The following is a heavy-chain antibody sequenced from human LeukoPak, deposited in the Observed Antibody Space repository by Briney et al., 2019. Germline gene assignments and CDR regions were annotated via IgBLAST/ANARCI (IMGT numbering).Heavy chain of an antibody. J-gene: IGHJ4*02. Sequence: GASEKVSCKASGYTLTSYRIHWVRQAPGQGLEWMGIINPSGGSTSYTQKFQGRVTMTSDTSTSTVYMELSSLRSEDTAVYYCARDSLPHYYTSGSQNPADYWGQGTLVTVSS. CDR1: GYTLTSYR. D-gene: IGHD3-10*01. CDR3: ARDSLPHYYTSGSQNPADY. CDR2: INPSGGST. V-gene: IGHV1-46*01.